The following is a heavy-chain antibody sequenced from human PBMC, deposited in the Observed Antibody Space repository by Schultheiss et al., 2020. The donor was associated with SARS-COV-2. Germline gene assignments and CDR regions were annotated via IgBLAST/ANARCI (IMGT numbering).Heavy chain of an antibody. J-gene: IGHJ6*02. Sequence: GGSLRLSCAASGFTFSSYAMSWVRQAPGKGLEWVSAISSSGGNTYYADSVKGRFTISRDNSKNTLYLQMNSLRAEDTAVYYCARDRGDGDYVRYYGMDVWGQGTTVTVSS. CDR2: ISSSGGNT. CDR1: GFTFSSYA. V-gene: IGHV3-23*01. D-gene: IGHD4-17*01. CDR3: ARDRGDGDYVRYYGMDV.